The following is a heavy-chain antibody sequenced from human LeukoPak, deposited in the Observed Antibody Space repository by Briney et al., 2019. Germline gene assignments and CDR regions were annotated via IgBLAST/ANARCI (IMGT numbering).Heavy chain of an antibody. J-gene: IGHJ4*02. Sequence: PGGSLRLSCAASGFTFRNYAMSWVRQAPGEGLEWVSVIGVSGGTTYYADSVKGRFTISRDNSKDTLYLQMNGLRAEDTAVYYCAKRVTGTTKYFDYWGQGTLVTVSS. CDR2: IGVSGGTT. V-gene: IGHV3-23*01. CDR1: GFTFRNYA. D-gene: IGHD1-14*01. CDR3: AKRVTGTTKYFDY.